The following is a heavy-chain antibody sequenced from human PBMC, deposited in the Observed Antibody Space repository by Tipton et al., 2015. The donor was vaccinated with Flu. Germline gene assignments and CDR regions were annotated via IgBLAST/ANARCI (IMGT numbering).Heavy chain of an antibody. CDR3: TRDGYGGYLDGAPAY. J-gene: IGHJ4*02. CDR1: GGSVRSSSYY. V-gene: IGHV4-61*02. Sequence: LRLSCSVSGGSVRSSSYYWSWVRQPAGKGLEWIGRIYTAGDAKYNPSLKSRVTISVDTSKNQFSLQLSSVTAADTATYYCTRDGYGGYLDGAPAYWGQGALVTVSS. CDR2: IYTAGDA. D-gene: IGHD4-17*01.